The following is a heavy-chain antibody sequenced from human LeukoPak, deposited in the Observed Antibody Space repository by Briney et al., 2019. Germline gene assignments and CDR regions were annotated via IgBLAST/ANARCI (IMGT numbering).Heavy chain of an antibody. D-gene: IGHD4-23*01. Sequence: GGSLRLSCAASGFTFSSYAMSWVRQAPGKGLEWVSAISGSGGSTYYADSVKGRFTISRDNSKNTLYLQMNSLRAEDTAVYYCAKHRGYGGNSKNRAPFDYWGQGTLVTVSS. V-gene: IGHV3-23*01. CDR3: AKHRGYGGNSKNRAPFDY. CDR2: ISGSGGST. CDR1: GFTFSSYA. J-gene: IGHJ4*02.